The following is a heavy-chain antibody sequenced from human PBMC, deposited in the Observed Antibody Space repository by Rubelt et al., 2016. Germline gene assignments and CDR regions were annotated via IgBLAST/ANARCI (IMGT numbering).Heavy chain of an antibody. CDR2: DGSNK. V-gene: IGHV3-30*02. CDR3: AKFEDRGDRRPSKRPGARYYYYAMDV. Sequence: DGSNKYYADSVKGRFTISRDNSKNTLYLQMNSLRAEDTAVYYCAKFEDRGDRRPSKRPGARYYYYAMDVWGQGTTVTVSS. J-gene: IGHJ6*02. D-gene: IGHD1-14*01.